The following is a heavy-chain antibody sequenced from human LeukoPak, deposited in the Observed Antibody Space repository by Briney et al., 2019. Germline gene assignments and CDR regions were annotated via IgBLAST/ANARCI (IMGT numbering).Heavy chain of an antibody. CDR1: GYTFTGYY. Sequence: ASVKVSCKASGYTFTGYYMHWVRQAPGQGLEWMGWINPNSGGTNYAQKFQGRVTMTRDTSISTAYMELSRLRSDDTAVYYCARFAAGFWSGSSFDYWGQGTLVTVSS. CDR3: ARFAAGFWSGSSFDY. V-gene: IGHV1-2*02. CDR2: INPNSGGT. D-gene: IGHD3-3*01. J-gene: IGHJ4*02.